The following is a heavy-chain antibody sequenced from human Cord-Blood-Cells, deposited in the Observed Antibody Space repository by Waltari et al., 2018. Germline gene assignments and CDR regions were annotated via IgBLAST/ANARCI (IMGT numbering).Heavy chain of an antibody. V-gene: IGHV3-33*01. CDR1: G. CDR2: IWYDGSNK. CDR3: ARDPRLGSYYYYYYGMDV. D-gene: IGHD1-26*01. Sequence: GMHWVRQAPGKGLEWVAVIWYDGSNKYYADSVKGRFTISRDNSKNTLYLQMNSLRAEDTAVYYCARDPRLGSYYYYYYGMDVWGQGTTVTVSS. J-gene: IGHJ6*02.